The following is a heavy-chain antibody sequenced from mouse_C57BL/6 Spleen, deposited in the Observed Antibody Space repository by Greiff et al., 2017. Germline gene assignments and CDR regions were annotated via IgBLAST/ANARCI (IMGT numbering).Heavy chain of an antibody. CDR1: GYTFTSYW. D-gene: IGHD1-1*01. CDR3: TRAEVTTVVGYFYF. J-gene: IGHJ1*03. V-gene: IGHV1-5*01. CDR2: IYPGNSDT. Sequence: EVQLQESGTVLARPGASVKMSCKTSGYTFTSYWMHWVKQRPGQGLEWIGAIYPGNSDTSYNQKFKGKANLTAVTSASTAYMELSSLINEASAVDYCTRAEVTTVVGYFYFWGTGTTVTVSS.